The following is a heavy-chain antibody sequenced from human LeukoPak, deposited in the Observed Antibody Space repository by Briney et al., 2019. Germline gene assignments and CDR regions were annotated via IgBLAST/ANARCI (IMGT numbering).Heavy chain of an antibody. CDR3: ARDQRITIFGVVKNSIDY. J-gene: IGHJ4*02. V-gene: IGHV3-7*01. CDR2: IKQDGSEN. CDR1: GCTFSSYW. D-gene: IGHD3-3*01. Sequence: PGGSLRLSCAASGCTFSSYWMSWVRQAPGKGLEWVANIKQDGSENYYVNSVKGRFTIPRDNAKNSLYLQMNSLRAEDTAVYYCARDQRITIFGVVKNSIDYWGQGTLVTVSS.